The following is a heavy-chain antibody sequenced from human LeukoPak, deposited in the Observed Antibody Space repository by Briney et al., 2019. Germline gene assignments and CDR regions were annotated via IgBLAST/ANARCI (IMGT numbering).Heavy chain of an antibody. CDR1: GYSFSSYW. J-gene: IGHJ4*02. V-gene: IGHV5-51*01. D-gene: IGHD2-2*01. CDR3: ARSLSPAAVALDY. CDR2: IYPGDSDT. Sequence: ESLRISCKASGYSFSSYWIGWVRQMPGKGLELMGLIYPGDSDTRYTPSFQGQVTISADKSITTAYLQWSSLQASDTAMYYCARSLSPAAVALDYWGQGALVTVSS.